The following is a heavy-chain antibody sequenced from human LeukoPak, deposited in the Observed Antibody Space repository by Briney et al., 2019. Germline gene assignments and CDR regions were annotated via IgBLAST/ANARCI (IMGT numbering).Heavy chain of an antibody. CDR2: IGGSGGST. V-gene: IGHV3-23*01. J-gene: IGHJ3*02. D-gene: IGHD1-26*01. CDR1: GFTFSSYA. Sequence: GGSLRLSCAASGFTFSSYAMSWVRQAPGKGLEWVSAIGGSGGSTYYADSVKGGFTISRDNSKNTLYLQMNSLRAEDTAVYYCAKEGGSWELSSAFDIWGQGTMVTVSS. CDR3: AKEGGSWELSSAFDI.